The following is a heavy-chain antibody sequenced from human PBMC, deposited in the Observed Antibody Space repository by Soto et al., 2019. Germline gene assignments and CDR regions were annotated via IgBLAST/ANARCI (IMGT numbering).Heavy chain of an antibody. CDR1: GFTFTSSA. V-gene: IGHV1-58*01. D-gene: IGHD4-17*01. J-gene: IGHJ4*02. CDR3: AADNAHHYGDYYFDY. CDR2: IVVGSGNT. Sequence: SVKVSCKASGFTFTSSAVQWVRQARGQRLEWIGWIVVGSGNTNYAQKFQERATITRDMSTSTAYMELSSLRSEDTAVYYCAADNAHHYGDYYFDYWGQGTLVTVSS.